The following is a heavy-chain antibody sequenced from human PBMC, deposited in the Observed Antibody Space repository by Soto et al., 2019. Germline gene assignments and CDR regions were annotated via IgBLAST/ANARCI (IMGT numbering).Heavy chain of an antibody. CDR2: IRYDGSSI. J-gene: IGHJ6*02. CDR3: AKDQHSSSWFYYYYYCGMDV. V-gene: IGHV3-33*06. D-gene: IGHD6-13*01. Sequence: PGGSLRLSCAASGSSFRGYGTHGVRQAPGKGLEWVAVIRYDGSSIYYADSVMGRFTISRDNSKNTLYLQMNSLRAEDTAVYYCAKDQHSSSWFYYYYYCGMDVWGQGTTVTVSS. CDR1: GSSFRGYG.